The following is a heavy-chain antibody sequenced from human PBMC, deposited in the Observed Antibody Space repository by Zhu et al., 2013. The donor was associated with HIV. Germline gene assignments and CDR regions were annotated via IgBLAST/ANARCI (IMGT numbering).Heavy chain of an antibody. CDR2: ISYEGDYT. Sequence: VQLVESGRGVVQPGRSLRLSCAASGFTFSSYGMHWVRQAPGKGLEWMAVISYEGDYTYYADSVKGRFTISRDNSKNTLYLQMNSLRPEDTAVYYCAKDDREWXLVPSGVMDYWGQGTLVAVSS. J-gene: IGHJ4*02. CDR1: GFTFSSYG. V-gene: IGHV3-30*18. CDR3: AKDDREWXLVPSGVMDY. D-gene: IGHD1-26*01.